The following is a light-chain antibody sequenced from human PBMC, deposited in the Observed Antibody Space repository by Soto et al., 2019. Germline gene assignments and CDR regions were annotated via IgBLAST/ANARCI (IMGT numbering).Light chain of an antibody. V-gene: IGLV2-14*01. CDR1: KNDIGGYNY. Sequence: QSALTQPASVSGSPGQSITISCTGTKNDIGGYNYVSWYQQHPGKVPKLMIYEVTNRPSGVSNRFSGSKSGNTASLTISGLQAEDEADYYCSSYTVTNTWVFGGGTKVTVL. CDR2: EVT. CDR3: SSYTVTNTWV. J-gene: IGLJ3*02.